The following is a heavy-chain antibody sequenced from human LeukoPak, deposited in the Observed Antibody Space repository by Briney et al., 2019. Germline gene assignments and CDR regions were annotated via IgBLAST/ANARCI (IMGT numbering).Heavy chain of an antibody. J-gene: IGHJ4*02. CDR2: ISSSSSYI. CDR3: ARAHSGWELYFDY. CDR1: GFTFSSYE. D-gene: IGHD6-19*01. Sequence: GGSLRLSCAASGFTFSSYEMNWVRQAPGKGLEWVSSISSSSSYIYYADSVKGRFTISRDNAKNSLYLQMNSLRAEDTAVYYCARAHSGWELYFDYWGQGTLVTVSS. V-gene: IGHV3-21*01.